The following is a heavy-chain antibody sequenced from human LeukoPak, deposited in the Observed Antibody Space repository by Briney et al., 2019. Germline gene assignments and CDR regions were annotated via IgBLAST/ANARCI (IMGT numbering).Heavy chain of an antibody. CDR1: GGSIISNTYY. CDR2: IYYSGTT. D-gene: IGHD2/OR15-2a*01. J-gene: IGHJ6*03. CDR3: ARQVSDYFYHYMDV. Sequence: PSGTLSLTCTVSGGSIISNTYYWGWVRQSPGKGLEWIGNIYYSGTTYYNPSLKSRVTISEDTSRNRFSLMLSSVTAADTAIYYCARQVSDYFYHYMDVWGEGTTVIVSS. V-gene: IGHV4-39*01.